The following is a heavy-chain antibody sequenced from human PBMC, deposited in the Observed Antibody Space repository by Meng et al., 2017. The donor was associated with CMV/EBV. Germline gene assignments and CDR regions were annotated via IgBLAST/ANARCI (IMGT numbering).Heavy chain of an antibody. CDR1: GGSFSGYY. CDR2: INHSGST. V-gene: IGHV4-34*01. CDR3: ARRRTSSGYSSSWSGYNWFDP. Sequence: SQTRSLTCAVYGGSFSGYYWSWIRQPPGKGLEWIGEINHSGSTNYNPSLKRRVTISVDTSKNQFSLKLSSVTAADTAVYYCARRRTSSGYSSSWSGYNWFDPWGQGTLVTVSS. D-gene: IGHD6-13*01. J-gene: IGHJ5*02.